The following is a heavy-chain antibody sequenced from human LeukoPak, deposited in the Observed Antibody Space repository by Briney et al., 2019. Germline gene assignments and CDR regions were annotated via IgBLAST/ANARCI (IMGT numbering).Heavy chain of an antibody. CDR1: GFTFSSYA. CDR3: AGLAVAGYFDY. J-gene: IGHJ4*02. CDR2: IYSGGST. Sequence: GRSLRLSCAASGFTFSSYAMHWVRQAPGKGLEWVSVIYSGGSTYYADSVKGRFTISRDNSKNTLYLQMNSLRAEDTAVYYCAGLAVAGYFDYWGQGTLVTVSS. D-gene: IGHD6-19*01. V-gene: IGHV3-53*01.